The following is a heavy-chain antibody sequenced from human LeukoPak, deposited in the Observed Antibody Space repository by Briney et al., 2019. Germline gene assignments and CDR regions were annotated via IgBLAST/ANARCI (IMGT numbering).Heavy chain of an antibody. V-gene: IGHV3-23*01. J-gene: IGHJ4*02. CDR3: AKVPSSDDSSTNYG. CDR2: ISGSGRTT. D-gene: IGHD3-22*01. Sequence: GGSLRLSCAASGFTFSDYAVSWVRQAPGKGPEWVSGISGSGRTTYYAVSVKGRFVISRDNSKNTLYLQMNSLRAEDTAVYFCAKVPSSDDSSTNYGWGQGTLVTVSS. CDR1: GFTFSDYA.